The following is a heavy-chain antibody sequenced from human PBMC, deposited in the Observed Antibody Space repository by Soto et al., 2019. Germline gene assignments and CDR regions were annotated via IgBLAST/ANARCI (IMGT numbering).Heavy chain of an antibody. D-gene: IGHD2-2*01. J-gene: IGHJ5*02. CDR1: GYTFSNYG. CDR2: ISLYSDGT. CDR3: ARVVPGAEAWFGP. V-gene: IGHV1-18*01. Sequence: ASVKVSCKTSGYTFSNYGITWVRQAPGQPLEWLGWISLYSDGTNYAQKFQGRVSMTTDTPTTTAYMELRSLRSDDTAVYYCARVVPGAEAWFGPWGQGTLVTVSS.